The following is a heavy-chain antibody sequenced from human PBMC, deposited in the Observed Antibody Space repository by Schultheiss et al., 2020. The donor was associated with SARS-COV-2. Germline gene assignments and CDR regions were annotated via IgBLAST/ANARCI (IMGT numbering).Heavy chain of an antibody. CDR2: ISSSGSTI. Sequence: GGSLRLSCAASGFTFSSYEMNWVRQAPGKGLEWVSYISSSGSTIYYADSVKGRFTISRDNSKNTLYLQMNSLRAEDTAVYYCAKDPEGYGDHYYYYYGMDVWGQGTTVTVSS. V-gene: IGHV3-48*03. CDR1: GFTFSSYE. D-gene: IGHD4-17*01. CDR3: AKDPEGYGDHYYYYYGMDV. J-gene: IGHJ6*02.